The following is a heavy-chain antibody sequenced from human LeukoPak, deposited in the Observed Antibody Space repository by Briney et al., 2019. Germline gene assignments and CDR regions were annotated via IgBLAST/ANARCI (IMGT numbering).Heavy chain of an antibody. D-gene: IGHD6-13*01. V-gene: IGHV4-30-2*01. CDR2: IYHSGST. CDR1: GGSISSGGYS. Sequence: SETLSLTCAVSGGSISSGGYSWSWIRQPPGKGLEWIGYIYHSGSTYYNPSLKSRVTISVDRSKNQFSLKLSSVTAADTAVYYCARFSRIAAPGFNYWGQGTLVTVSS. CDR3: ARFSRIAAPGFNY. J-gene: IGHJ4*02.